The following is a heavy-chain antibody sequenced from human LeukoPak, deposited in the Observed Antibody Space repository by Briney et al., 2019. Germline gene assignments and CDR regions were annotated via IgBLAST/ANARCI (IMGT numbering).Heavy chain of an antibody. V-gene: IGHV3-7*01. J-gene: IGHJ6*03. CDR2: IKPDGSEK. Sequence: PGGSLRLSCAASGFAFSTYWMNWVRQAPGKGLEWVANIKPDGSEKFYLDSVKGRFTISRDNAKNSLYLQMNSLRAEDTAVYYCARETGYSSSWYGYYYYYMDVWGKGTTVTVSS. CDR1: GFAFSTYW. D-gene: IGHD6-13*01. CDR3: ARETGYSSSWYGYYYYYMDV.